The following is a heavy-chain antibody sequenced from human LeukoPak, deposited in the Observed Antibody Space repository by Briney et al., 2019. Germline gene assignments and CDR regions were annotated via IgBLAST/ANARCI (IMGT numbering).Heavy chain of an antibody. J-gene: IGHJ4*02. CDR2: IIPIFGTA. CDR1: GGTFSSYA. CDR3: ARDRCYGSGSYFDY. D-gene: IGHD3-10*01. Sequence: VASVKVSCKASGGTFSSYAISWVRQAPGQGLEWMGGIIPIFGTANYAQKFQGRVTITADESTSTAYMELSSLRSEDTAVYYCARDRCYGSGSYFDYWGQGTLVTVSS. V-gene: IGHV1-69*01.